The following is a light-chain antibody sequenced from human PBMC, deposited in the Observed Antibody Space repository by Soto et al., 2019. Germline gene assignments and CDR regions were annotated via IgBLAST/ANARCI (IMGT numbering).Light chain of an antibody. Sequence: EIVMTQSPATLSVSPGERATLSCRASQSVSSNLAWYQQKPGQAPRLLIYGAYTRATDIPARFSGTGSGTEFTLTISSLQSEDFAIYYCQQYNNWPAITFGQGTRLEIK. CDR3: QQYNNWPAIT. J-gene: IGKJ5*01. CDR1: QSVSSN. CDR2: GAY. V-gene: IGKV3-15*01.